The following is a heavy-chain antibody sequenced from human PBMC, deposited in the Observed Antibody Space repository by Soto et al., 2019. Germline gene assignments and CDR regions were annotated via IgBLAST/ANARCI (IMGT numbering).Heavy chain of an antibody. Sequence: PSETLSLTCAVYGGSFSGYYWSWIRQPPGKGLEWIGEINHSGSTNYNPSLKSRVTISVDTSKNQFSLKLSSVTAADTAVYYCARVPRSAGYYLYYYYGMDVWGQGTTVTVSS. J-gene: IGHJ6*02. CDR2: INHSGST. CDR3: ARVPRSAGYYLYYYYGMDV. D-gene: IGHD3-9*01. CDR1: GGSFSGYY. V-gene: IGHV4-34*01.